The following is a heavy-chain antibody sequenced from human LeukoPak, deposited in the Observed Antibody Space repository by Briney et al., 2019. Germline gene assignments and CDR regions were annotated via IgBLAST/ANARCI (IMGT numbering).Heavy chain of an antibody. J-gene: IGHJ4*02. CDR1: GFTLNSFA. Sequence: GGSLRLSSAASGFTLNSFAMKSVRPAPGRGLGCVSRICGSDGSSHDADIMKGRLTISTDNSKNTLHLQMNSLRAEDTAVYYCAKSLGVGGYTRYKGFDQWGQGTLVTVSS. CDR2: ICGSDGSS. V-gene: IGHV3-23*01. D-gene: IGHD3-16*02. CDR3: AKSLGVGGYTRYKGFDQ.